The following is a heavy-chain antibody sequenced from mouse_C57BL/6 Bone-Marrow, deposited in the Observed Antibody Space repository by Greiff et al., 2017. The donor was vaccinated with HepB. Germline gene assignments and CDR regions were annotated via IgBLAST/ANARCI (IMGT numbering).Heavy chain of an antibody. J-gene: IGHJ2*01. Sequence: VQLQQSGAELVRPGASVKLSCTASGFNIKDYYMHWVKQRPEQGLEWIGRLDPEDGDTEYAPKFQGKATMTADTSSNTAYLQLSSLTSEDTAVYYCAAGDYFGSSPYYDYWGHGTTLTVSS. D-gene: IGHD1-1*01. CDR2: LDPEDGDT. CDR1: GFNIKDYY. CDR3: AAGDYFGSSPYYDY. V-gene: IGHV14-1*01.